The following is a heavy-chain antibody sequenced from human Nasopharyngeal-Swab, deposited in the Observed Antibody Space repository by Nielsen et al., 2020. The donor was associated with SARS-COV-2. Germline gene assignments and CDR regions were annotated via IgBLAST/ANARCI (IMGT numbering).Heavy chain of an antibody. D-gene: IGHD6-19*01. J-gene: IGHJ4*02. CDR3: ARDQGQWLETFDY. CDR2: ISSSSSTI. CDR1: GFTFSSYS. V-gene: IGHV3-48*04. Sequence: GESLKISCAASGFTFSSYSMNWVRQAPGKGLEWVSYISSSSSTIYYADSVRGRFTISRDNAKNSLYLQMNSLRAEDTAVYYCARDQGQWLETFDYWGQGTLITVSS.